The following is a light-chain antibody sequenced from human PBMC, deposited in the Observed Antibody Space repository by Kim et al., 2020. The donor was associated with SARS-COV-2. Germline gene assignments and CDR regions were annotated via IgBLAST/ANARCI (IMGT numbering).Light chain of an antibody. V-gene: IGKV1-5*01. CDR2: DAS. CDR1: QSISSW. Sequence: DIQMTQSPSTLSAFVGDRVTITCRASQSISSWLAWYQQKPGKAPKLLIYDASSLESGVPSRFSGSGSGTEFTLTISRLQPDDFATYYCQQYNSYLYAFGEGTKLRSN. J-gene: IGKJ2*01. CDR3: QQYNSYLYA.